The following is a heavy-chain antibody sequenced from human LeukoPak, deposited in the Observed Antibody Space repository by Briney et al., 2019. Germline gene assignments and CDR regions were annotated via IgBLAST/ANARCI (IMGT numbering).Heavy chain of an antibody. Sequence: VGSLTLSRAASGFSFSSHAMSWVRQAPGKGLQWVSTISSGGGTTYYGDSVKGRFTISRDNSKNTLYLQMYSLRVDDTAIYYCANRGTKWLPPPTDAFDVWGQGKLGTASS. CDR3: ANRGTKWLPPPTDAFDV. D-gene: IGHD2-8*01. J-gene: IGHJ3*01. CDR2: ISSGGGTT. V-gene: IGHV3-23*01. CDR1: GFSFSSHA.